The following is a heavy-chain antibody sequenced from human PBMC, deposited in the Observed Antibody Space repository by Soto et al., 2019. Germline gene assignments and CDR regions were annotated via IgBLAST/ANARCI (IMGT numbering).Heavy chain of an antibody. Sequence: SVKVSCKASGATFSSFAFSWVRQAPGQGLEWMGVIIPIFDTINYAQKFQGRVTITADESTGTAYMELSSLTSEDTAVYYCASPLRGSGYYIAFDYWGQGTLVTVSS. CDR3: ASPLRGSGYYIAFDY. CDR1: GATFSSFA. D-gene: IGHD3-3*01. V-gene: IGHV1-69*13. J-gene: IGHJ4*02. CDR2: IIPIFDTI.